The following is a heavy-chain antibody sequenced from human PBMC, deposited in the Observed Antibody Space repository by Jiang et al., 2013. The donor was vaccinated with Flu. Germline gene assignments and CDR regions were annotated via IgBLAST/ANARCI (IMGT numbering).Heavy chain of an antibody. CDR2: INYSGTT. V-gene: IGHV4-31*03. Sequence: GLVKPSQTLSLTCTVSGGSISSDNNYWNWIRQHPGKGLEWIGYINYSGTTFYNPSLKSRLSISVDTAKNQFSLRLISVTAADTAVYYCARDYASPDSLRAFDIWGQGTMATVSS. D-gene: IGHD3-16*01. J-gene: IGHJ3*02. CDR1: GGSISSDNNY. CDR3: ARDYASPDSLRAFDI.